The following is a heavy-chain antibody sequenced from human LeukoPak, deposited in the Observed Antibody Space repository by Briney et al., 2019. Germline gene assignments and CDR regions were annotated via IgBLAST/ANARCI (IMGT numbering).Heavy chain of an antibody. CDR2: IFYTGTT. J-gene: IGHJ4*02. CDR3: VRRVSGDVELFKYFDY. V-gene: IGHV4-39*01. D-gene: IGHD2-21*02. CDR1: RGSITNTRYY. Sequence: SETLSLTCTVSRGSITNTRYYWGWIRQPPGKGLMCLRSIFYTGTTYYNPSLKSRVTISVDTSKNQLSLTLNSVTAADTAVYYCVRRVSGDVELFKYFDYWGQGTLVTVSS.